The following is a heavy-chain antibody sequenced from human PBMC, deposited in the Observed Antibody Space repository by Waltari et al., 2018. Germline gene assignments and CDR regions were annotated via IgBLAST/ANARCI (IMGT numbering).Heavy chain of an antibody. CDR3: ARGPLTIFGVVSYFDY. D-gene: IGHD3-3*01. CDR2: IYYSGGT. CDR1: GGSISSSSYY. J-gene: IGHJ4*02. V-gene: IGHV4-39*01. Sequence: QLQLQESGPGLVKPSETLSLTCTVSGGSISSSSYYWGWIRQPPGKGLEWIGSIYYSGGTYYNPSLKSRVTISVDTSKIQFSRKLSCVTAADTAVYYCARGPLTIFGVVSYFDYWGQGTLVTVSS.